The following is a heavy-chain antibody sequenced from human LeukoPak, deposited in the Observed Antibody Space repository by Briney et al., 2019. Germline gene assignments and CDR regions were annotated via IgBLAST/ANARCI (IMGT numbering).Heavy chain of an antibody. D-gene: IGHD6-19*01. Sequence: GGSLRLSCAASGFTFDEYTMHWVRQVPGKGLEWVSVIGWNSESKYYLESVRGRFTISRDNSKNSLYLQMNSLRVEDTGFYYCTKDRSRSYSSFDAWGQGTLVAVS. J-gene: IGHJ4*02. V-gene: IGHV3-43*01. CDR1: GFTFDEYT. CDR2: IGWNSESK. CDR3: TKDRSRSYSSFDA.